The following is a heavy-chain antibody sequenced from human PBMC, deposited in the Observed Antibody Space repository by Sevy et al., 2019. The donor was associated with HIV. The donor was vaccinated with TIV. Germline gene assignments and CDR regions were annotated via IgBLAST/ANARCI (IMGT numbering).Heavy chain of an antibody. V-gene: IGHV3-30*02. J-gene: IGHJ4*02. CDR2: IQYDGSNK. Sequence: GGSLRLSCAASGFSFSSYGMHWVRQAPGKGLEWMSYIQYDGSNKDYADSVKGGFTISRDNSKNTLYLQMNSLRVEDTAVFYCVKEGGGEGGDHWGQGTLVTDSS. CDR3: VKEGGGEGGDH. D-gene: IGHD2-21*01. CDR1: GFSFSSYG.